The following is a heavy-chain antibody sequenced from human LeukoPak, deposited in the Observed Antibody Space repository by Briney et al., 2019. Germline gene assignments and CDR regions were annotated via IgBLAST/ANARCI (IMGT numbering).Heavy chain of an antibody. CDR2: IYYSGST. D-gene: IGHD6-13*01. J-gene: IGHJ4*02. CDR3: ARGYSSSWSYFDY. V-gene: IGHV4-31*03. Sequence: PSETLSLTCTVSGGSISSGGYYWSWIRQHPGKGLEWIGYIYYSGSTYYNPSLKSRVTISVDTSKNQFSLNLSSVTAADTAVYYCARGYSSSWSYFDYWGQGTLVTVSS. CDR1: GGSISSGGYY.